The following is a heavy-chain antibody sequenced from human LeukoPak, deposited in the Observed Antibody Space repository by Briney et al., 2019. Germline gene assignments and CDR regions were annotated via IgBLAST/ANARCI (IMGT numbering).Heavy chain of an antibody. V-gene: IGHV3-7*01. Sequence: GGSLRLSCAASGFTFSSYWMTWIRQAPGKGLEWVANIKQDGSEKYYVDSVEGRFTISRDNAKNSLYLQMNSLRAEDTAVYYCARDTGGGYSCYDCWGQGTLVTVSS. CDR2: IKQDGSEK. J-gene: IGHJ4*02. D-gene: IGHD5-18*01. CDR1: GFTFSSYW. CDR3: ARDTGGGYSCYDC.